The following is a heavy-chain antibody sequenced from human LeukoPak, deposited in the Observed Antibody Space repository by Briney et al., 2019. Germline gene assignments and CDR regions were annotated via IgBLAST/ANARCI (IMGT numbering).Heavy chain of an antibody. CDR1: GFTFTNYG. D-gene: IGHD2-21*02. V-gene: IGHV1-18*01. Sequence: ASVKVSCKASGFTFTNYGVSWVRQAPGQGLEWMGWISAYNGDTNYAQNLQGRVTMTTDASTSTAYMELRSLRYDDTAVYYCARGAYCGGDCSPSDAFDIWGQGTMVTVSS. CDR3: ARGAYCGGDCSPSDAFDI. J-gene: IGHJ3*02. CDR2: ISAYNGDT.